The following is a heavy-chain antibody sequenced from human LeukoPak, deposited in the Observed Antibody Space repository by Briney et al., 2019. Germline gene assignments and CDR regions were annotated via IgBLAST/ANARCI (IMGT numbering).Heavy chain of an antibody. J-gene: IGHJ4*02. CDR2: IHHTGSS. CDR3: AGVYFSGGVCCSTAGFDY. D-gene: IGHD2-8*02. V-gene: IGHV4-59*01. Sequence: SETLSLTCIVSGGFITDNFWGWIRQTPGKGLEWIAYIHHTGSSRKNPSLDGRVTISMDTSKSQIFLNLYTATTAHTALYYGAGVYFSGGVCCSTAGFDYWGQGTPVTVSS. CDR1: GGFITDNF.